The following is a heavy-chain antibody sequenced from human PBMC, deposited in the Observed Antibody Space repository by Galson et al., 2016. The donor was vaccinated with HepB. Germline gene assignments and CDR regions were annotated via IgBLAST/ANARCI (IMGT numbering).Heavy chain of an antibody. Sequence: SVKVSCKASGGTFSTYAISWVRQAPGQGLEWMGGINPIFGTANYAQKFQGRVTITADKSTSTAYVELSSLRSEDTAVYYCARVVVPAARWYYYYGMDVWGQGTTVTVSS. CDR3: ARVVVPAARWYYYYGMDV. CDR2: INPIFGTA. V-gene: IGHV1-69*06. CDR1: GGTFSTYA. J-gene: IGHJ6*02. D-gene: IGHD2-2*01.